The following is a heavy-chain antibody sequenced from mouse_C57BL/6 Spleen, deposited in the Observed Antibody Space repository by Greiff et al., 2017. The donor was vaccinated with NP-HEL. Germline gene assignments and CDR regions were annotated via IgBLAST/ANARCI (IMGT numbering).Heavy chain of an antibody. D-gene: IGHD3-2*02. Sequence: VKLMESGPELVKPGASVKISCKASGYAFSSSWMNWVKQRPGKGLEWIGRIYPGDGDTNYNGKFKGKATLTADKSSSTAYMQLSSLTSEDSAVYFCARDSSGYLYAMDYWGQGTSVTVSS. J-gene: IGHJ4*01. CDR2: IYPGDGDT. CDR1: GYAFSSSW. V-gene: IGHV1-82*01. CDR3: ARDSSGYLYAMDY.